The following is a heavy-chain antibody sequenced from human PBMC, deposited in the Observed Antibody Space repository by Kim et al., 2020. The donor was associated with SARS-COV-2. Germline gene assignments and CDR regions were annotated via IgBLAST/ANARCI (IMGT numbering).Heavy chain of an antibody. CDR3: ARDEEQQLEPFDY. J-gene: IGHJ4*02. Sequence: YAQGFTGRFVFSLDTSVSTAYLQISSLKAEDTAVYYCARDEEQQLEPFDYWGQGTLVTVSS. D-gene: IGHD6-13*01. V-gene: IGHV7-4-1*02.